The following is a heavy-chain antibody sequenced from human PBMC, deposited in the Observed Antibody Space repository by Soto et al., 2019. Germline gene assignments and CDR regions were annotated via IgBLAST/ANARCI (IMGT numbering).Heavy chain of an antibody. CDR1: GFSVTNSGEG. Sequence: QITLKESGPTLVTPTQTLTLTSTFSGFSVTNSGEGVGWIRQPPGTDLEWLATPYWDGDKRYSPSLRKRASVSTDHSKSQVVLTMTDMGPEDTGTYFCAHRMTTITVATYFDLWGPGRLVTVS. D-gene: IGHD6-19*01. J-gene: IGHJ4*02. V-gene: IGHV2-5*02. CDR3: AHRMTTITVATYFDL. CDR2: PYWDGDK.